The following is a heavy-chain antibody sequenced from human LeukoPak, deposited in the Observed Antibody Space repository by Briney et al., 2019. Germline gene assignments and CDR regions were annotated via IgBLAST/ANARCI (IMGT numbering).Heavy chain of an antibody. J-gene: IGHJ5*02. CDR1: GGTFTSYA. CDR2: IIPILGIA. CDR3: ARESPHPLRDYWFDP. Sequence: SVKVSCKASGGTFTSYAISWVRQAPGQGLEWMGRIIPILGIANYAQKFQGRVTITADKSTSTAYMELSSLRSEDTAVYYCARESPHPLRDYWFDPWGQGTLVTVSS. V-gene: IGHV1-69*04.